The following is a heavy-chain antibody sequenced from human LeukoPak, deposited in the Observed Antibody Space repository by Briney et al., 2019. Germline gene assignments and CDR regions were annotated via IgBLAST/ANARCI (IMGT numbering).Heavy chain of an antibody. V-gene: IGHV3-23*01. J-gene: IGHJ4*02. CDR1: GFTFSDYA. CDR2: ISGGGDYT. Sequence: GGSLRLSCAASGFTFSDYAVSWVRQAPGKGLEWVSTISGGGDYTRYADSVQGRFTVSRANSKNTVYLQMTSLSLEDTAVYFCAKDKGGGSDYVYFDYWGQGTLVTVSS. D-gene: IGHD4-17*01. CDR3: AKDKGGGSDYVYFDY.